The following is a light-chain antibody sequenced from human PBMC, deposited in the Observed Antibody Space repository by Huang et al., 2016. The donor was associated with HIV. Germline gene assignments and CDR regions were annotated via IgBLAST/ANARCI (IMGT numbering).Light chain of an antibody. CDR2: KVS. V-gene: IGKV2-30*02. CDR3: REGPHWPPVT. J-gene: IGKJ5*01. CDR1: HSLEHNDGNIY. Sequence: DVVRTQSPHSLSVTLGQPATVSCRSTHSLEHNDGNIYLNWFHQRPGQSPGRLMYKVSRRDSGVAERFVGSGSGTDFTLTIGSVEAEDIGFYHCREGPHWPPVTFGQGTRLEIK.